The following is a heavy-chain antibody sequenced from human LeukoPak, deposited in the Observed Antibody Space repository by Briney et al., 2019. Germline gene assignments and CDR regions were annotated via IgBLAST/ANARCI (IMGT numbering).Heavy chain of an antibody. CDR1: GGAFSGYF. J-gene: IGHJ5*01. Sequence: SETLSLTCAVYGGAFSGYFWTWIRQPPGKGLEWIGEINHSGSTNCNPSLKSRVTISVDTSKNQFSLNPTSVTAADTATYYCARGSALTMGIDPWGQGTLVTVSS. V-gene: IGHV4-34*01. D-gene: IGHD3-10*01. CDR2: INHSGST. CDR3: ARGSALTMGIDP.